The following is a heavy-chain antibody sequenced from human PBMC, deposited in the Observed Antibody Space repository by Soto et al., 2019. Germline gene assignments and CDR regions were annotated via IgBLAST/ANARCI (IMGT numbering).Heavy chain of an antibody. CDR1: GGTFSSYT. J-gene: IGHJ5*02. CDR3: ARDGTYYYGSGSYDGRSWFDP. Sequence: QVQLVQSGAEVKKPGSSVKVSCKASGGTFSSYTISWVRQAPGQGLEWMGRIIPIRGIANYAQKFQGRVTITADKSTSTAYMELSSLRSEDTAVYYCARDGTYYYGSGSYDGRSWFDPWGQGTLVTVSS. V-gene: IGHV1-69*08. D-gene: IGHD3-10*01. CDR2: IIPIRGIA.